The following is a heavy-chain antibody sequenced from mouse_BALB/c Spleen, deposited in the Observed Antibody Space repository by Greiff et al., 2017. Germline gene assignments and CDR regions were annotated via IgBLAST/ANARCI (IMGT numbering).Heavy chain of an antibody. CDR2: INPSTGYT. D-gene: IGHD2-1*01. CDR1: GYTFTSYC. J-gene: IGHJ4*01. CDR3: ARGRGNYGGAMDY. Sequence: QVQLQQSGAELAKPGASVKMSCKASGYTFTSYCMHWVKQRPGQGLEWIGYINPSTGYTEYNQKFKDKATLTADKSSSTAYMQQSSLTSEDSAVYYCARGRGNYGGAMDYWGQGTSVTVSS. V-gene: IGHV1-7*01.